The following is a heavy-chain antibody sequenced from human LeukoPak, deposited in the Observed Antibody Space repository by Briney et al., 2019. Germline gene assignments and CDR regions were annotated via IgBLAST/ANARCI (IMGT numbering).Heavy chain of an antibody. CDR2: FDPEDGET. V-gene: IGHV1-24*01. CDR3: ARDHFGGPHDY. D-gene: IGHD4-23*01. CDR1: GYTLTELS. Sequence: VASVKVSCKVSGYTLTELSMHWVRQAPGKGLEWMGGFDPEDGETIYAQKFQGRVTMTRDTSLSTAYMELSSLRSDDTAVYYCARDHFGGPHDYWGQGTLVTVSS. J-gene: IGHJ4*02.